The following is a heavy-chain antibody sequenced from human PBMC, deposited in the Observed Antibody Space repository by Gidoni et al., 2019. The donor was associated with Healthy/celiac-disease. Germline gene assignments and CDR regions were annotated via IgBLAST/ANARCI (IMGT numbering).Heavy chain of an antibody. J-gene: IGHJ4*02. CDR2: IYPSGST. Sequence: QVQLQESGPGLVKPSETLSLTCAVSGYSISSGYYWGWIRKPPGKGLEWIGSIYPSGSTYYNPSLKSRVTISVDTSKNQSSLKLSSVTAADTAVYYCASVDLAETPVDQSLYAGSGSYTFDYWGQGTLVTVSS. D-gene: IGHD3-10*01. CDR3: ASVDLAETPVDQSLYAGSGSYTFDY. CDR1: GYSISSGYY. V-gene: IGHV4-38-2*01.